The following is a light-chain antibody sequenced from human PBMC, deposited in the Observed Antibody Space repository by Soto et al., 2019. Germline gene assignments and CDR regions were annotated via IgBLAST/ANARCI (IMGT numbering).Light chain of an antibody. CDR3: QKYASSRFT. J-gene: IGKJ3*01. V-gene: IGKV3-20*01. Sequence: ESVLTQAPGTLSLSPGERATLSCRASQSISSSYLAWYQQKPGQAPRLLVYGASSRATGIPDRFSGSGSGTDSTLTISRLEHEDFAVYYCQKYASSRFTFGPGTKVDIK. CDR1: QSISSSY. CDR2: GAS.